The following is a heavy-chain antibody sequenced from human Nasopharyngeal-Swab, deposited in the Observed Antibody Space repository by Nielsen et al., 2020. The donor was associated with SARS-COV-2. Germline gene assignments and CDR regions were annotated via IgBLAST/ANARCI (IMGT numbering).Heavy chain of an antibody. Sequence: GGPLRLSCTASGLNLRDYGMHGVRQAPGNGLEGVAVVWHDGNNKYHAESVKGQFTSSRDNAKNTMYLQLNSLTVDDSAMYYCARGSTAGDYWGQGTLVTVSS. J-gene: IGHJ4*02. V-gene: IGHV3-33*01. CDR3: ARGSTAGDY. CDR1: GLNLRDYG. D-gene: IGHD1-26*01. CDR2: VWHDGNNK.